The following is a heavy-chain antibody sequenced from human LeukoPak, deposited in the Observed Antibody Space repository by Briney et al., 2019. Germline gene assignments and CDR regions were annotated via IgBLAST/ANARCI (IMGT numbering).Heavy chain of an antibody. V-gene: IGHV3-64*02. D-gene: IGHD2-15*01. CDR3: ARELGSSGVFGFFDY. J-gene: IGHJ4*02. CDR1: GFTFSNYV. CDR2: ISPNGVDT. Sequence: GGSLRLSCAASGFTFSNYVMHWVRQAPGKGLEYVSAISPNGVDTYYADSVKGRFTISRDNSKNILYLQMGSLRTEDQAVYYCARELGSSGVFGFFDYWGQGALVTVSS.